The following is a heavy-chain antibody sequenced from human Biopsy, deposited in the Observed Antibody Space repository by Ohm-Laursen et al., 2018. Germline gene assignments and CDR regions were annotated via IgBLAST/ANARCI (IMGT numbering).Heavy chain of an antibody. D-gene: IGHD6-19*01. CDR1: GGSVDDYF. CDR3: ARAPGVAVAGRFFDL. CDR2: IYSTGRSS. J-gene: IGHJ2*01. V-gene: IGHV4-4*07. Sequence: SDTLSLTCSVSGGSVDDYFWNWIRQPAGKGLEWIGRIYSTGRSSAYHPSFQSRVTMSLDTSNKQFSLKLTSVTAADTAVYYCARAPGVAVAGRFFDLWGHGTLVTVSS.